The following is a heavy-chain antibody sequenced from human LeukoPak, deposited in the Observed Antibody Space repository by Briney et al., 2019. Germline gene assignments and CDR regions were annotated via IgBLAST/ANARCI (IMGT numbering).Heavy chain of an antibody. CDR1: GFTFSSYA. Sequence: GGSLRLSCAASGFTFSSYAMTWVRQAPGKGLEWVSAISGSGGSTYYADSVKGRFTISRDNSKNTLYLQMNSLRAEDTAVYYCAKGPTSGNYYDSSGYYPHFDYWGHGTLVTVSS. J-gene: IGHJ4*01. D-gene: IGHD3-22*01. CDR3: AKGPTSGNYYDSSGYYPHFDY. V-gene: IGHV3-23*01. CDR2: ISGSGGST.